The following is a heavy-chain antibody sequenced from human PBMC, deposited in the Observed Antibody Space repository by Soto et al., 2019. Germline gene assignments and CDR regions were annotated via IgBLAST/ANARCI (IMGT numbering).Heavy chain of an antibody. V-gene: IGHV4-59*01. Sequence: SETLSLTCTVSGGSLSRYYWSWIRQPPGKGLEWIGYMYNTGSTVYNPSFKSRVTISVDTSKNQFSLKLNSVTAADTAVYYCARCSAASGTYYFDYWGQGTLVT. CDR2: MYNTGST. J-gene: IGHJ4*01. CDR3: ARCSAASGTYYFDY. D-gene: IGHD6-13*01. CDR1: GGSLSRYY.